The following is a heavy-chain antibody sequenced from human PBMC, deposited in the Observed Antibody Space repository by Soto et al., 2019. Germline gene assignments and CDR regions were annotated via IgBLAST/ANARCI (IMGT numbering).Heavy chain of an antibody. D-gene: IGHD3-16*01. CDR3: AKDLGGAANVLPPYYYYGMDV. Sequence: EVQLLESGGGLVQPGGSLRLSCAASGFTFSSYAMSWVRQARGKGLEWVSAISGSGGSTYYADSVKGRFTISRDNSKNTLYLQMNSLRAEDTAVYYCAKDLGGAANVLPPYYYYGMDVWGQGTTVTVSS. CDR1: GFTFSSYA. J-gene: IGHJ6*02. CDR2: ISGSGGST. V-gene: IGHV3-23*01.